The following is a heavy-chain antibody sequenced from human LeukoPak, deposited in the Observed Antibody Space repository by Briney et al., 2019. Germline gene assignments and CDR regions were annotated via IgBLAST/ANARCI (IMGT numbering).Heavy chain of an antibody. CDR2: INPVNGDT. D-gene: IGHD3-22*01. CDR3: ARRTYYYDSSDHFDY. CDR1: EYTLTAYY. J-gene: IGHJ4*02. Sequence: ASVKVSCKASEYTLTAYYLHWVRQAPGQGLEWMGRINPVNGDTPSAQKFQGRVAMTLDTSINTAYMELSSLTSDDTAVYYCARRTYYYDSSDHFDYWGQGTLVTVSS. V-gene: IGHV1-2*06.